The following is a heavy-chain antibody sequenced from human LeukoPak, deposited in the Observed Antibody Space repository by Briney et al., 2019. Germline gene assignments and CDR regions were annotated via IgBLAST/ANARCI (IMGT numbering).Heavy chain of an antibody. CDR1: GYSFTSYW. Sequence: GESLKVSCKGSGYSFTSYWIGWVRQMPGKGLDWMGIIYPGDSDTRYSPSFQGQVTISADKSISTAYLQWSSLKASDTAMYYCARPTYCSGGSCSGSAFDIWGQGTMVTVSS. CDR3: ARPTYCSGGSCSGSAFDI. J-gene: IGHJ3*02. D-gene: IGHD2-15*01. V-gene: IGHV5-51*01. CDR2: IYPGDSDT.